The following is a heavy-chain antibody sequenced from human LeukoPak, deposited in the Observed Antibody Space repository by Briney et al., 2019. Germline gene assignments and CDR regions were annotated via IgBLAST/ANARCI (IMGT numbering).Heavy chain of an antibody. CDR2: MYYIGST. J-gene: IGHJ4*02. D-gene: IGHD1-26*01. CDR1: GGSISSYY. CDR3: ARDLGTGSYYPFDN. Sequence: SETLSLTCTVSGGSISSYYWSWIRQPPGKGLEWIGYMYYIGSTNYNPSLKSRVTMSVDTSKNQFSLRLSSVTAADTAIYYCARDLGTGSYYPFDNWGQGTLVTVFS. V-gene: IGHV4-59*01.